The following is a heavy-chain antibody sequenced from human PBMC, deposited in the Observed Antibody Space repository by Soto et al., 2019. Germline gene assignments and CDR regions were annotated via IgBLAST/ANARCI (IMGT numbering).Heavy chain of an antibody. D-gene: IGHD6-6*01. CDR3: AKLGQYSTSAGQLDY. CDR2: INPNSGGT. V-gene: IGHV1-2*02. J-gene: IGHJ4*02. CDR1: GYTFTDYY. Sequence: SVKVSCKASGYTFTDYYIHWVRQAPVQGLEWMGWINPNSGGTNSAQNFQGRVTMTRDTSISTAYMELSRLRSDDTAVYFCAKLGQYSTSAGQLDYWGQGTLVTVSS.